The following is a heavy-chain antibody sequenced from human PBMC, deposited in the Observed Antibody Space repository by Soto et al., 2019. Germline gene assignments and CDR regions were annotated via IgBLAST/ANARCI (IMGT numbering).Heavy chain of an antibody. CDR1: GYSFSTYW. CDR3: ARPRYSSSLHYGMDV. D-gene: IGHD6-13*01. V-gene: IGHV5-51*01. CDR2: IYPGDSDT. J-gene: IGHJ6*02. Sequence: PGESLKISCKGSGYSFSTYWIGWVRQMPGKGLEWMGIIYPGDSDTRYSPSFQGQVTISADKSISTAYLQWSSLKASDTAMYYCARPRYSSSLHYGMDVWGQGTTVTVSS.